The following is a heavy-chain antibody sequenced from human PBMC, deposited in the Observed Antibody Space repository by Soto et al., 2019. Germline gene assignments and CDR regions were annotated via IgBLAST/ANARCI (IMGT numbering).Heavy chain of an antibody. Sequence: QVQLVQSGAEVKKPGASVKVSCKASGYTFTSYAISWVRQAPGQGLEWMGWISAYNGNTNYAQKLQGRVTMTTDTTTTTAYMELRSVRSDNTAVYYSATSVPPAGYWGQGTLVTVSS. CDR2: ISAYNGNT. CDR3: ATSVPPAGY. CDR1: GYTFTSYA. V-gene: IGHV1-18*01. J-gene: IGHJ4*02.